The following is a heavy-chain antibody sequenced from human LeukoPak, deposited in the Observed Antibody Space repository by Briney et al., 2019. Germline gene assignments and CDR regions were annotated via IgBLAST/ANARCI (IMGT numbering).Heavy chain of an antibody. D-gene: IGHD6-13*01. CDR2: IRYDGSNK. CDR3: AKFGIAAAENFDY. V-gene: IGHV3-30*02. CDR1: GFTFSSYG. Sequence: PGGSLRLSCAAPGFTFSSYGMHWVRQAPGKGLEWVAFIRYDGSNKYYADSVKGRFTISRDNSKNTLYLQMNSLRAEDTAVYYCAKFGIAAAENFDYWGQGTLVTVSS. J-gene: IGHJ4*02.